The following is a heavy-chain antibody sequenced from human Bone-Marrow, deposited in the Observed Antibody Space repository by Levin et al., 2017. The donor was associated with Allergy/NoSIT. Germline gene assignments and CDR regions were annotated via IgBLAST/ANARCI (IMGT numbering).Heavy chain of an antibody. CDR1: GGTLNNYA. Sequence: ASVKVSCKASGGTLNNYAISWVRQAPGQGLDWMGGIIPLYGTTNYAQKFQGRVSMTADKATSTVYMELRSLRSEDTAVYYCANPESTTTRYSYYALNVWGQGTPVTVSS. D-gene: IGHD1-14*01. CDR2: IIPLYGTT. CDR3: ANPESTTTRYSYYALNV. V-gene: IGHV1-69*06. J-gene: IGHJ6*02.